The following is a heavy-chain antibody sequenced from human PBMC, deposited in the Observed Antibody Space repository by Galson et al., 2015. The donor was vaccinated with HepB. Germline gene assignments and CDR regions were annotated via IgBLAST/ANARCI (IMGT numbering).Heavy chain of an antibody. V-gene: IGHV5-51*03. CDR2: IYPGDSDT. J-gene: IGHJ4*02. CDR1: GYSFTSYW. Sequence: QSGAEVKKAGESLEISCKGSGYSFTSYWIGWVRQMPGKGLEWMGIIYPGDSDTRYSPSFQGQVTISADKSISTAYLQWSSLKASDTAMYYCARPHCSSTSCYTCFDYWGQGTLVTVSS. D-gene: IGHD2-2*02. CDR3: ARPHCSSTSCYTCFDY.